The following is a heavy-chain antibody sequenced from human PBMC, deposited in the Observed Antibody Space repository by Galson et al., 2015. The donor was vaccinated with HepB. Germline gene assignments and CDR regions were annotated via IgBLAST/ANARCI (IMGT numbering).Heavy chain of an antibody. CDR1: GFTFSSYA. D-gene: IGHD6-13*01. J-gene: IGHJ5*02. CDR2: ISSNGGST. CDR3: ARDADPYSSSWYGWFDP. Sequence: SLRLSCAASGFTFSSYAMHWVRQAPGKGLEYVSAISSNGGSTYYANSVKGRFTISRDNSKNTLYLQMGSLRAEDMAVYYCARDADPYSSSWYGWFDPWGQGTLVTVSS. V-gene: IGHV3-64*01.